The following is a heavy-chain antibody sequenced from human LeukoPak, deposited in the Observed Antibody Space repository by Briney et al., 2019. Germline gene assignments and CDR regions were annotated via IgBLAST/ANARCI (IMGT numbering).Heavy chain of an antibody. D-gene: IGHD6-13*01. V-gene: IGHV4-39*07. J-gene: IGHJ4*02. CDR3: ARSSSTWAECQFDF. CDR1: GGSIRRIDSY. Sequence: NSSETLSLTCTVSGGSIRRIDSYWGWIRQPPGKGLEWIGSGFYSGSTYYNPSLKSRVTISVDTSKNQFSLKLRSVTAADTAVYYCARSSSTWAECQFDFWGQGTLVTVSS. CDR2: GFYSGST.